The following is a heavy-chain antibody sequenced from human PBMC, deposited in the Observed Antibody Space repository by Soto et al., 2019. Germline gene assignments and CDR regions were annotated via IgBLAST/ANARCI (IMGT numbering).Heavy chain of an antibody. CDR1: GDSVSSDITS. CDR3: ARGNALDV. Sequence: PSQTLSLTCAISGDSVSSDITSWNWIRQSPSRGLEWLGRTYHRSKWFHDYAASVKSRITINPDTSKNQFSLELNSVTPEDTAVYYCARGNALDVWGQGTVVT. CDR2: TYHRSKWFH. V-gene: IGHV6-1*01. J-gene: IGHJ3*01. D-gene: IGHD3-10*01.